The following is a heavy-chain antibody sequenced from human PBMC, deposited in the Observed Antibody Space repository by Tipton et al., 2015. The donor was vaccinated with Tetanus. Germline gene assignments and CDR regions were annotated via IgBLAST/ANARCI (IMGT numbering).Heavy chain of an antibody. D-gene: IGHD5-12*01. CDR2: IYPHDSDT. CDR1: GYRFANYW. CDR3: ARRKGGYVGYYFDF. J-gene: IGHJ4*02. Sequence: VQLVQSGPEVKKPGESLKISCQGSGYRFANYWIGWVRQMPGKGLEWMGIIYPHDSDTRYNPSFQGHVTMSVDKSINTAYLQWTSLKASDTAVYYCARRKGGYVGYYFDFWAQGTLVTVSA. V-gene: IGHV5-51*01.